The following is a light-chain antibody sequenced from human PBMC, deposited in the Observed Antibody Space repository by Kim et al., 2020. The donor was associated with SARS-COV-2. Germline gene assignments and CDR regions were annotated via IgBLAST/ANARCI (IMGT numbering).Light chain of an antibody. J-gene: IGLJ1*01. CDR2: GGN. V-gene: IGLV3-19*01. Sequence: SSELTQDPAVSVSLGQTVRITYQGDILRTYFAAWFQQKPVQAHVLVIYGGNNRPSGIPDRFSGSTSGNTASLSISGSQAEDKSDYCFTCRDTSGYHYVFGTGTKVTVL. CDR3: TCRDTSGYHYV. CDR1: ILRTYF.